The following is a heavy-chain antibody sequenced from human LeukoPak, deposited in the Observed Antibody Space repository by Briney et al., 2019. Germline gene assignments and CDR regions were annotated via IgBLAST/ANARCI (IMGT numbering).Heavy chain of an antibody. V-gene: IGHV1-18*01. CDR1: GYTFTSYG. Sequence: ASVKVSCKASGYTFTSYGISRVRQAPGQGLEWMGWISAYNGNTNYAQKLQGRVTMTTDTSTSTAYMELRSLRSDDTAVYYCARPDTAMGYFDYWGQGTLVTVSS. CDR3: ARPDTAMGYFDY. D-gene: IGHD5-18*01. J-gene: IGHJ4*02. CDR2: ISAYNGNT.